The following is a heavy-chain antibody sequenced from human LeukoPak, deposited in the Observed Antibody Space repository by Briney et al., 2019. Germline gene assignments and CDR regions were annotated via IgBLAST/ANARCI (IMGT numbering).Heavy chain of an antibody. D-gene: IGHD6-13*01. CDR1: GGTFSSYA. Sequence: SVKVSCKASGGTFSSYAISWVRQAPGQGLEWMGGIIPIFGTANYAQKFQGRVTITTDESTSTAYMELSSLRSEDTAVYYCAATGYSSSWYGEDWFDPWGQGTLVTVSS. CDR3: AATGYSSSWYGEDWFDP. J-gene: IGHJ5*02. CDR2: IIPIFGTA. V-gene: IGHV1-69*05.